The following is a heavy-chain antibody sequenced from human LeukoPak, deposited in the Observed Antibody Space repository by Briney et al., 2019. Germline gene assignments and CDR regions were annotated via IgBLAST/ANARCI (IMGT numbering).Heavy chain of an antibody. J-gene: IGHJ5*02. Sequence: SSQTMSLTCSVSGGSISSSSYYWGWIRQPPGKGLEWIASICYSRSTYYNPSLKSRVTISGDTSNNQFSLKLSSVTAADTAVYYCARGDGYNSRFDPWGQGTLVTVSS. CDR1: GGSISSSSYY. V-gene: IGHV4-39*01. CDR2: ICYSRST. CDR3: ARGDGYNSRFDP. D-gene: IGHD5-24*01.